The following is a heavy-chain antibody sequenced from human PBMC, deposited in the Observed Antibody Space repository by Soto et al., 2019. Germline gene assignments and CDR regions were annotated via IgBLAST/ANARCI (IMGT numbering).Heavy chain of an antibody. CDR3: ARDLPNCRSTSCNHYFGY. CDR2: IYYSGST. Sequence: SETLSLTCTVSGGSISSGGYYWSWIRQHPGKGLEWIGYIYYSGSTYYNPSLKSRVTISVDTSKNQFSLKLSSVTAADTAVYYCARDLPNCRSTSCNHYFGYWGQGTLVTVSS. V-gene: IGHV4-31*03. J-gene: IGHJ4*02. D-gene: IGHD2-2*01. CDR1: GGSISSGGYY.